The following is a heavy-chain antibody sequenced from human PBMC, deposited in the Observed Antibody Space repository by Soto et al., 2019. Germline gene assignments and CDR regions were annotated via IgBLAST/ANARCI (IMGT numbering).Heavy chain of an antibody. J-gene: IGHJ4*02. CDR2: IGGGGHDT. CDR3: AKHPIFGVVTHYFAH. D-gene: IGHD3-3*01. V-gene: IGHV3-23*01. CDR1: GFTFSGYA. Sequence: EVQLLESGGSLAQPGGSLRLSCSASGFTFSGYAMSWVRQAPRKGLEWVSGIGGGGHDTRYGDSMKGRFTISRDNSKNTLYLEMNRLTAEDTAVYYCAKHPIFGVVTHYFAHWGRGILVTVSS.